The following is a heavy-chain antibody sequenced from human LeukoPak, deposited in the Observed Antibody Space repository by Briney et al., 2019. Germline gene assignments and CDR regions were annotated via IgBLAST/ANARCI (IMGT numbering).Heavy chain of an antibody. J-gene: IGHJ4*02. CDR3: AKHYGSGTYYNYLDY. CDR1: GFTFSSYA. D-gene: IGHD3-10*01. Sequence: PGGSLRLSCAASGFTFSSYAMSWVRRAPGKGREWVSAISSNGGGTFYADSVKGQFTISRDNSQNTLYLKMNSLRAEDTAIYYCAKHYGSGTYYNYLDYWGQGTLVTVSS. CDR2: ISSNGGGT. V-gene: IGHV3-23*01.